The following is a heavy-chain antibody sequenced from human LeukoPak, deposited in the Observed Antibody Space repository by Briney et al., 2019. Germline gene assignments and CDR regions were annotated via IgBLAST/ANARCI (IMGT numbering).Heavy chain of an antibody. Sequence: GGSLRLSCAASGFTFSSYSMNWVRQAPGKGLEWVSYISSSSSTIYYADSVKGRFTISRDNAKNSLYLQMNSLRAEDTAVYYCARGASYQPFYYYYMDVWGKGTTVTVSS. J-gene: IGHJ6*03. V-gene: IGHV3-48*01. D-gene: IGHD1-26*01. CDR2: ISSSSSTI. CDR1: GFTFSSYS. CDR3: ARGASYQPFYYYYMDV.